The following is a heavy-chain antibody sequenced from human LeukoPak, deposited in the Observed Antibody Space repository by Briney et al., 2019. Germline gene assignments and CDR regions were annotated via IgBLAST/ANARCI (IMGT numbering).Heavy chain of an antibody. CDR3: ARAYCSSTSCYHAIYFDY. J-gene: IGHJ4*02. CDR1: GGTFSSXX. V-gene: IGHV1-69*01. CDR2: XXXIFGTA. D-gene: IGHD2-2*01. Sequence: GGTFSSXXXXXXRXXXGQGXXXXXXXXXIFGTANYAQKFQGRVTITADESTSTAYMELSSLRSEDTAVYYCARAYCSSTSCYHAIYFDYWGQGTLVTVSS.